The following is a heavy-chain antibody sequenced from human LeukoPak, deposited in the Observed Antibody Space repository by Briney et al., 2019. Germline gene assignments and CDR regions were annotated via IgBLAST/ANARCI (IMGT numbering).Heavy chain of an antibody. D-gene: IGHD6-6*01. Sequence: SETLSLTCTVSGGSISSGGYYWSWIRQHPGKGLEWIGYIYYSGSTYYNPSLKSRVTISVDTSKNQFSLKLSSVTAADTAVYYCARDRLSSFDYWGQGTLVTVSS. V-gene: IGHV4-31*03. CDR2: IYYSGST. J-gene: IGHJ4*02. CDR3: ARDRLSSFDY. CDR1: GGSISSGGYY.